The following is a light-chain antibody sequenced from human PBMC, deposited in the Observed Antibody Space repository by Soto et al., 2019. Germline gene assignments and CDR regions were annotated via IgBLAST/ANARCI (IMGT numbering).Light chain of an antibody. CDR1: PSVSST. Sequence: IVMTQSPATLSVSPGERATLSCRSRPSVSSTLAWHQQKPHQAPRLXXDGASGRATGIPARLRGSGSETEFTLIIRSTQSGDSAVYYCEQYNSWPPITVGQGTRRQI. CDR3: EQYNSWPPIT. J-gene: IGKJ5*01. CDR2: GAS. V-gene: IGKV3-15*01.